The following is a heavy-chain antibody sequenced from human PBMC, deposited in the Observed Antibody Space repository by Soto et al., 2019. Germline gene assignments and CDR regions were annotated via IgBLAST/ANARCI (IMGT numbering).Heavy chain of an antibody. CDR1: GVSISSHY. CDR3: ARPDNYFFYMDV. V-gene: IGHV4-59*08. J-gene: IGHJ6*03. Sequence: SETLSLSCNVSGVSISSHYWSWIRQPPGKGLEWIGYIYYTGSTNYNPSLKSRVSISVDTSNNQFSLRLRSVTAADTAVYYCARPDNYFFYMDVWGKGTTVTVSS. CDR2: IYYTGST.